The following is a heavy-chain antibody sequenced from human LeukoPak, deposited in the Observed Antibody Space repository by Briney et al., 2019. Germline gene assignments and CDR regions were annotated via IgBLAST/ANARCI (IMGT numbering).Heavy chain of an antibody. CDR3: ARHGQSTVMSHLDS. CDR2: ISYSGTT. Sequence: ETPSLTCTVSGDSISPYYWSWIRQPPGKGLEWIGYISYSGTTNYNPSLKSRVTLSVHTPQNHFSLSLTSVTAADTAVYYCARHGQSTVMSHLDSWGQGTPVTVSS. J-gene: IGHJ4*02. CDR1: GDSISPYY. V-gene: IGHV4-59*08.